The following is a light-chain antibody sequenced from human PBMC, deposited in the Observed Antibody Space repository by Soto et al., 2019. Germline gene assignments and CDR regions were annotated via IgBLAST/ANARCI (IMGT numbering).Light chain of an antibody. J-gene: IGKJ1*01. CDR1: QRINSW. V-gene: IGKV1-5*01. Sequence: DIQMTQSPSTLSASVGDRATITCRASQRINSWLAWYQQKPGKAPNLLIYDASTLESGVPSRFSGSGSGTEFTLTITSLQPGDFATYYCQQYEALWTFGQGTKVEIK. CDR3: QQYEALWT. CDR2: DAS.